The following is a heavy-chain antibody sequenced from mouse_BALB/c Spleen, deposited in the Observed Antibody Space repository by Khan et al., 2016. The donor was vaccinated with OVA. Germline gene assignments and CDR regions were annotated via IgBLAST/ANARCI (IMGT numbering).Heavy chain of an antibody. J-gene: IGHJ3*01. V-gene: IGHV5-6*01. CDR2: ISTGGHYT. Sequence: EVELVESGGDLVKPGGSLKLSCAASGFTFSTYGMSWVRQTPDKRLVWVATISTGGHYTYYPDSVKGRFTISRDNAQNTLYLQMTSLKSEDTAMFYCARLAYYYDSEGCAYWGQGTLVTVSA. CDR1: GFTFSTYG. D-gene: IGHD1-1*01. CDR3: ARLAYYYDSEGCAY.